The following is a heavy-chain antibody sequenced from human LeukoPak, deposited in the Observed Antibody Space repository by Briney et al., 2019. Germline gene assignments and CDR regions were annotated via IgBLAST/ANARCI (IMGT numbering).Heavy chain of an antibody. CDR1: GYSLSVYD. Sequence: PGVSLRLPCSACGYSLSVYDMNWFRQAPGKGLEWISSISGRSSHVYYGDSVKGRFSISRDNAMDSVFLQMNSLGVDDTAVYYCGRAFPPLRTASAGDLWGQGTLVTVSS. CDR2: ISGRSSHV. D-gene: IGHD3-16*01. J-gene: IGHJ4*02. V-gene: IGHV3-21*01. CDR3: GRAFPPLRTASAGDL.